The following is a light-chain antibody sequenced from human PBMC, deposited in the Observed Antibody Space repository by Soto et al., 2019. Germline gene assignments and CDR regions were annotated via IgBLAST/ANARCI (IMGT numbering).Light chain of an antibody. CDR1: SSDVGSYHL. CDR3: CSYGGFSTFVI. CDR2: EGT. Sequence: QSALTQPASVSGSPGQSITISCTGTSSDVGSYHLVSWYQQQPGKAPKVIICEGTKRPSGVSNRFSASKSGNTASLTISGLQADDEADYYCCSYGGFSTFVIFGGGTTLTVL. J-gene: IGLJ2*01. V-gene: IGLV2-23*03.